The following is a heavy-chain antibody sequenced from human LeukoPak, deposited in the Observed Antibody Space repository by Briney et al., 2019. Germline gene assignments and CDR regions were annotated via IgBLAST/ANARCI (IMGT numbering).Heavy chain of an antibody. CDR2: IYSGGST. CDR3: ARENTGSYREFDY. D-gene: IGHD1-26*01. Sequence: SETLSLTCTVSGGSISSYYWSWIRQPAGKGLEWIGRIYSGGSTNYNPSLKSRVTMSVDSSNNQFSLKLSSVTAADTAVFNCARENTGSYREFDYWGQGTLVTVSS. V-gene: IGHV4-4*07. J-gene: IGHJ4*02. CDR1: GGSISSYY.